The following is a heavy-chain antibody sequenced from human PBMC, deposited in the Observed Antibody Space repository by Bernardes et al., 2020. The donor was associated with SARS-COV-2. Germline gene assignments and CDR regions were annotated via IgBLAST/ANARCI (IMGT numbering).Heavy chain of an antibody. CDR1: GGSISSSSYY. CDR3: ARHGRDGLQSDPFDY. D-gene: IGHD1-1*01. CDR2: IYYSGST. V-gene: IGHV4-39*01. J-gene: IGHJ4*02. Sequence: SETLSLTCTVSGGSISSSSYYWGWIRQPPGKGLEWIGSIYYSGSTYYNPSLKSRVTISVDTSKNQFSLKLSSVTAADTAVYYCARHGRDGLQSDPFDYWGQGTLVTVSS.